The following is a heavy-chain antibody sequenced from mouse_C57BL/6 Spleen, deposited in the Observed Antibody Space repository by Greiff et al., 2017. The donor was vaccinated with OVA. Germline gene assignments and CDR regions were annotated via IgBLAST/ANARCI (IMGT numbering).Heavy chain of an antibody. D-gene: IGHD1-1*01. CDR2: INYDGSST. CDR3: ARMMGNYGSSYFDY. J-gene: IGHJ2*01. CDR1: GFTFSDYY. V-gene: IGHV5-16*01. Sequence: EVKLMESEGGLVQPGSSMKLSCTASGFTFSDYYMAWVRQVPEKGLEWVANINYDGSSTYYLDSLKSRFIISRDNAKNILYLQMSSLKSEDTATYYCARMMGNYGSSYFDYWGQGTTLTVSS.